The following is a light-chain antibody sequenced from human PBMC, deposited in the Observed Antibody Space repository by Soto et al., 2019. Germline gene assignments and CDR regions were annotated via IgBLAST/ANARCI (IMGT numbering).Light chain of an antibody. Sequence: AIQMTQSPSSLSASVGDRVTITCRASQGIRNDLGWYQQKPGKAPKFLIYGASSLQSGVPSRFSGSGSGTDFTLTINSLQPEDFETNYCLQDYSSPSTFGQGTKLRSN. V-gene: IGKV1-6*01. J-gene: IGKJ2*01. CDR1: QGIRND. CDR3: LQDYSSPST. CDR2: GAS.